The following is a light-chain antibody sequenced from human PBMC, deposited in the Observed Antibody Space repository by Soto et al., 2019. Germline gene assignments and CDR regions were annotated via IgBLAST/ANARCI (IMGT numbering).Light chain of an antibody. Sequence: QSALTQPASVSGSPGQSITISCTGTSIDVGGYNYVYWYQQHPGKAPKLMIYGVTNRPSGVSIRFSGSKSGNTASLTISGLQPEDEADYYCTSYIHSLTVDVFGGGTKLTVL. J-gene: IGLJ2*01. CDR1: SIDVGGYNY. CDR2: GVT. V-gene: IGLV2-14*01. CDR3: TSYIHSLTVDV.